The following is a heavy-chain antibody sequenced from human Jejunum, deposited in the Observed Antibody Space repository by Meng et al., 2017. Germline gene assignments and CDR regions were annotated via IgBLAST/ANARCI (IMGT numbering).Heavy chain of an antibody. CDR2: FYYGGST. J-gene: IGHJ4*01. V-gene: IGHV4-39*07. Sequence: PQEAGHGWVTTSQTRSFACFVSVRSITSTSFYWAWTRQPPGMGLEWIGSFYYGGSTYYNPSLKSRVTISVDPSKGQFSLNLNSVTAADPAVYYCARGIAVAGKYYFDYWGHGTLVTVSS. D-gene: IGHD6-19*01. CDR3: ARGIAVAGKYYFDY. CDR1: VRSITSTSFY.